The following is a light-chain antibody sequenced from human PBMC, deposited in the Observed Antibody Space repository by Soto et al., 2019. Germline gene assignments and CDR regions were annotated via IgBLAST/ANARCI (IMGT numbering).Light chain of an antibody. CDR2: AAS. J-gene: IGKJ4*01. Sequence: IQLTQSPSSLSASVGDRVTITCRASQGISSYLAWYQQKPGKASKLLIYAASTFQSGVPSRFSGSGSGTDFTLAISSLQPEDFATYYCQQLNSYPLTFGGGTKVDIK. V-gene: IGKV1-9*01. CDR3: QQLNSYPLT. CDR1: QGISSY.